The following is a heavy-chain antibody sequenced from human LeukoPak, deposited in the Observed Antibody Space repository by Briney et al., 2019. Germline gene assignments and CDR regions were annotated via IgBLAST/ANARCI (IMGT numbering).Heavy chain of an antibody. CDR2: IKTKADNYAT. CDR1: GLPFSVSA. CDR3: THPAYYYNVDV. V-gene: IGHV3-73*01. J-gene: IGHJ6*04. Sequence: GGSLRLSCSASGLPFSVSAIQWVRQASGKGLEWVGRIKTKADNYATAYAASVKGSFTISRDDSTNTAYLQMNSLKTEDTAVYYCTHPAYYYNVDVWGKGTTVTVSS. D-gene: IGHD6-25*01.